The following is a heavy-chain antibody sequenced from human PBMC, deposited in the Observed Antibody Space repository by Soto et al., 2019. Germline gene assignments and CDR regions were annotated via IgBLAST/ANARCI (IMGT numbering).Heavy chain of an antibody. Sequence: SETLSLTCTVSGGSISSGGYYWSWIRQHPGKGLEWIGHIYYTGSTYYNPSLKSRVTISEDTSKNQFYLTLTSVTAADTAVYYCARDRGYNHGFVDHWGQGTLVTVSS. CDR1: GGSISSGGYY. CDR2: IYYTGST. D-gene: IGHD5-18*01. V-gene: IGHV4-31*03. CDR3: ARDRGYNHGFVDH. J-gene: IGHJ4*02.